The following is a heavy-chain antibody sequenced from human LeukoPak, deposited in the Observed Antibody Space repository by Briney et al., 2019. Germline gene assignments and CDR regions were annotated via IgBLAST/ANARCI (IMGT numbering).Heavy chain of an antibody. V-gene: IGHV3-33*01. CDR2: IWYDGSNK. Sequence: GRSLRLSCAASGFTFSSYGMHWVRQAPGKGLEWVAVIWYDGSNKYYADSVKGRFTISRDNSKNTLYLRMNSLRAEDTAVYYCVRDLGGFDLYQLLSFGWFDYWGQGTLVTVSS. J-gene: IGHJ4*02. CDR3: VRDLGGFDLYQLLSFGWFDY. D-gene: IGHD2-2*01. CDR1: GFTFSSYG.